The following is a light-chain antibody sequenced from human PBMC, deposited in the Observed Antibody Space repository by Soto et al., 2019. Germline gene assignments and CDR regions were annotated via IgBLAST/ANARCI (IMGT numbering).Light chain of an antibody. Sequence: EIVLMQSPGTLSLSPGERATLSCRASQSVSNNYLAWFQQTPGQAPRLLIYDTSRRATGIPDRFSGSGSVTDFTLTITRLEPEDSAVYYCQQYGNSPRTFGQGTKVEIK. CDR1: QSVSNNY. J-gene: IGKJ1*01. CDR2: DTS. V-gene: IGKV3-20*01. CDR3: QQYGNSPRT.